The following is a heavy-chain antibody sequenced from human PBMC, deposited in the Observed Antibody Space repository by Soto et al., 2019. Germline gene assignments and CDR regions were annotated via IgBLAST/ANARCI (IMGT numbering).Heavy chain of an antibody. J-gene: IGHJ6*02. CDR3: ARDRDRLQLGGNYYYIMDV. D-gene: IGHD4-4*01. V-gene: IGHV1-69*12. Sequence: QVQLVQSGAEVKKPGSSVKLSCKASGGTFRSSAISWVRQAPGQGLEWMGGIIPIFPTPDYAQKFQERVTIPADESASMAYMELSSRTSEDTAVYYCARDRDRLQLGGNYYYIMDVWGQGTTVTVSS. CDR1: GGTFRSSA. CDR2: IIPIFPTP.